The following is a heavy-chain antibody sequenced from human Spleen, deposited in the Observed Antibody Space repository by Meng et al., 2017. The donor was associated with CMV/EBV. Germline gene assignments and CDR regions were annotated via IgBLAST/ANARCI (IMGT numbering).Heavy chain of an antibody. V-gene: IGHV4-39*07. D-gene: IGHD6-19*01. Sequence: LPLQESGPGLVKPSETLSLTCTVSGGSISSSSYYWGWIRQPPGKGLEWIGSIYYSGSTYYNPSLKSRVTISVDTSKNQFSLKLSSVTAADTAVYYCARVGSGGWGGRFDPWGQGTLVTVSS. J-gene: IGHJ5*02. CDR1: GGSISSSSYY. CDR3: ARVGSGGWGGRFDP. CDR2: IYYSGST.